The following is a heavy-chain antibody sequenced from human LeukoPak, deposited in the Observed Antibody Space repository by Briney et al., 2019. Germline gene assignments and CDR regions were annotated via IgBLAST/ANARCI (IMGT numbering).Heavy chain of an antibody. CDR3: ARQSVDRYYYYGMDV. J-gene: IGHJ6*02. CDR1: GDSISSYY. V-gene: IGHV4-59*01. CDR2: IYYSGST. D-gene: IGHD2-21*01. Sequence: SETLSLTCTASGDSISSYYWSWIRQPPGKGLEWIGYIYYSGSTHYNPSLKSRVTMSVDTSKNQFSLKLSSVTAADTAVYYCARQSVDRYYYYGMDVWGQGTTVTVSS.